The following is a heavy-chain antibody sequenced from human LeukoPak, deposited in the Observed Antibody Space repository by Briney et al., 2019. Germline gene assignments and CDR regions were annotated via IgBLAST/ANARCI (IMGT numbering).Heavy chain of an antibody. V-gene: IGHV4-59*01. D-gene: IGHD6-13*01. CDR1: GGSISSYY. CDR3: ASLSGYSTR. J-gene: IGHJ4*02. Sequence: SETLPLTCTVSGGSISSYYWSWIRQPPGKGLEWIGYIYYSGSTNYNPSLKSRVTISVDTSKNQFSLKLSSVTAADTAVYYCASLSGYSTRWGQGTLVTVSS. CDR2: IYYSGST.